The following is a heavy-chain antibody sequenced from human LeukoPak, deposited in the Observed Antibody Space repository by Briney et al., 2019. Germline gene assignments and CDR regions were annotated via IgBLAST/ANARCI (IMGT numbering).Heavy chain of an antibody. Sequence: GGSLRLSCAGSGFTFSSYYMIWVRQAPGKGLEWVSYISRSSSAIYYADSVKGRFTISRDNAKNSLYLQMNSLRDEDTAVYYCARDQFYAFDIWGQGTMVTVSS. V-gene: IGHV3-48*02. J-gene: IGHJ3*02. CDR1: GFTFSSYY. CDR3: ARDQFYAFDI. CDR2: ISRSSSAI.